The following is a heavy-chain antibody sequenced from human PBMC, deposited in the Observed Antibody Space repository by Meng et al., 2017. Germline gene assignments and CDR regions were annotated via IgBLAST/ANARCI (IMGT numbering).Heavy chain of an antibody. Sequence: SETLSLTCTVSGGSISSYYWSWIRQPAGKGLEWIGRIYTSGSTNYNPSLKSRVTMSVDTSKNQFSLKLSSVTAADTAVYYCAREGNIVGATTGYDYWSQGTLVTVSS. CDR1: GGSISSYY. J-gene: IGHJ4*02. CDR3: AREGNIVGATTGYDY. D-gene: IGHD1-26*01. V-gene: IGHV4-4*07. CDR2: IYTSGST.